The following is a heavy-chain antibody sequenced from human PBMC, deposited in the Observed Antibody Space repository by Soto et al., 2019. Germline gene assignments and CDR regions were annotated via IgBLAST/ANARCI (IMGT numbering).Heavy chain of an antibody. CDR3: ARSSIKPQVFMYPFDS. CDR2: IYHSGST. J-gene: IGHJ4*02. CDR1: GGSISSGDYY. V-gene: IGHV4-30-4*01. D-gene: IGHD3-3*01. Sequence: SETLSLTCTVSGGSISSGDYYWSWIRQPPGKGLEWIGYIYHSGSTYYNPSLKSRVTISVNTSKNQFSLKLSSVTAADTAVYYCARSSIKPQVFMYPFDSWSQGTLVTVSS.